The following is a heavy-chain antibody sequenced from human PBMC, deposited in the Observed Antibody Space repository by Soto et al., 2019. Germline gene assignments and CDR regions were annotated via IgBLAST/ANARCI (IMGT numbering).Heavy chain of an antibody. J-gene: IGHJ4*02. CDR3: ARDANCGGDCYSGFDY. CDR2: IYYSGST. Sequence: SETLSLTCTVSGGSISSGGYYWSWIRQHPGKGLEWIGYIYYSGSTYYNPSLKSRVTISVDTSKNQFSLKLSSVTAADTAVYYCARDANCGGDCYSGFDYWGQGTLVTVSS. CDR1: GGSISSGGYY. D-gene: IGHD2-21*02. V-gene: IGHV4-31*03.